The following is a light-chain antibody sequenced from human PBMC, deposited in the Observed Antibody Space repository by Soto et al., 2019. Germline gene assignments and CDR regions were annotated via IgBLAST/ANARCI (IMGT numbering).Light chain of an antibody. CDR2: EVS. J-gene: IGLJ3*02. V-gene: IGLV2-14*01. CDR1: SSDVGGYNY. CDR3: SSYTTSTTWV. Sequence: QSALTQPASMSGSPGQSITISCTGTSSDVGGYNYVSWYQQHPDKAPKLMIFEVSNRPSGVSNRFSGSKSGNTASLTISGLQAEDEADYYCSSYTTSTTWVFGGGTQLTVL.